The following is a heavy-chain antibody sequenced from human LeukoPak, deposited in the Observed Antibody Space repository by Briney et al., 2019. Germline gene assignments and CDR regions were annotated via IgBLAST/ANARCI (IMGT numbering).Heavy chain of an antibody. J-gene: IGHJ4*02. V-gene: IGHV1-2*02. CDR3: ARSHCISTSCYPDY. CDR2: INPNSGGT. Sequence: ASVKVSCKASGYTFTGYYIHWVRQAPGPGLEWMGWINPNSGGTSYAQNFQGRVTMTRDTSISTAYMELSSLTSDDTAVYYCARSHCISTSCYPDYWGQGTLVTVSS. CDR1: GYTFTGYY. D-gene: IGHD2-2*01.